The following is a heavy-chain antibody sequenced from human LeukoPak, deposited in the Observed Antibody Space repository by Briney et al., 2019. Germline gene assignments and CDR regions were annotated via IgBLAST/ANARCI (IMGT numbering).Heavy chain of an antibody. CDR1: GFTFSSYA. D-gene: IGHD1/OR15-1a*01. V-gene: IGHV3-23*01. CDR3: ARLLGGATTYDY. CDR2: ISGSGGST. Sequence: PGGSLRLSCAASGFTFSSYAMSSVRQAPGKGLGWVSAISGSGGSTYYADSVKGRFTTSRDNSKNTLYLQMNSLRAEDTAVYYCARLLGGATTYDYWGQGALVTVSS. J-gene: IGHJ4*02.